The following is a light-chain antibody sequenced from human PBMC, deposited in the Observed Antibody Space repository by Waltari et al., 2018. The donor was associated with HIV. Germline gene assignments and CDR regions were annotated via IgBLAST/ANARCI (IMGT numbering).Light chain of an antibody. CDR2: AAS. CDR3: QHIYSNPWT. V-gene: IGKV1-39*01. CDR1: QSIGTY. J-gene: IGKJ1*01. Sequence: EIQMTHSPSSLSSSVGGTVTIICRESQSIGTYLNCYQQKPGKAPMRLIYAASSLQSGVPCRFSGSGSGTDFILTISSLQHEDIATYCWQHIYSNPWTVGKGTKVEIK.